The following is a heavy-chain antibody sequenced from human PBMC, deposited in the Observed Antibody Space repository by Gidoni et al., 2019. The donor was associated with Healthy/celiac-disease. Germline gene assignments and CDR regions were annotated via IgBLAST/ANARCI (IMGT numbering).Heavy chain of an antibody. CDR3: AGQPNEGASRAFDY. V-gene: IGHV5-51*01. CDR1: GYHYTSHW. Sequence: VQLAQSAAEANTPGESLKISCRGSGYHYTSHWIGWVRQMPGKGLEWVGIIYPGDSDTRYSPSFQGQVTISADKSISTAYLQWGSLKASDTAMYYCAGQPNEGASRAFDYWGQGTLVTVSS. J-gene: IGHJ4*02. D-gene: IGHD1-26*01. CDR2: IYPGDSDT.